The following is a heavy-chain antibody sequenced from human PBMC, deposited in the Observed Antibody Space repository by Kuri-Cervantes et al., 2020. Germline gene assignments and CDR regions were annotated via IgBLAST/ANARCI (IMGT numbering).Heavy chain of an antibody. CDR3: ARDSSHYNDSSGYYDY. D-gene: IGHD3-22*01. CDR1: GGSISSSSYY. J-gene: IGHJ4*02. CDR2: IYYSGST. Sequence: SETLSLTCTVSGGSISSSSYYWGWIRQPPGKGLEWIGSIYYSGSTYYNPSLKSRVTISVDTSKNQFSLKLSSVTAADTAVYYCARDSSHYNDSSGYYDYWGQGTLVTVSS. V-gene: IGHV4-39*07.